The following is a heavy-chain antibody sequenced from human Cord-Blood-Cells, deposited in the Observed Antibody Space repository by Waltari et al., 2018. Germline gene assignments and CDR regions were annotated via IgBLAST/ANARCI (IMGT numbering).Heavy chain of an antibody. J-gene: IGHJ4*02. Sequence: QVQLVESGVGVVQPGRSLRHSCAASGFTFRSYAMHWVRQAPGKGPEWVAVISYDGSNKYYADSVKGRFTISRDNSKNTLYLQMNSLRAEDTAVYYCARGGDSSYFDYWGQGTLVTVSS. CDR2: ISYDGSNK. CDR1: GFTFRSYA. V-gene: IGHV3-30-3*01. CDR3: ARGGDSSYFDY. D-gene: IGHD2-21*02.